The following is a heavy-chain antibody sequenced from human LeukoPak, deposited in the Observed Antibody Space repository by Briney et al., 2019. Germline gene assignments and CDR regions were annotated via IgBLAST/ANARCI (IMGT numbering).Heavy chain of an antibody. CDR3: ARHGNGYSLDY. Sequence: GESLKISCKGSGYNFTSQWIGWVRQMPGKGLEWMGIIYPSDSDTKYSPSFQGQVTISADKSISTAYLQWSSLKASDTAMYFCARHGNGYSLDYWAREPWSPSPQ. V-gene: IGHV5-51*01. J-gene: IGHJ4*02. CDR1: GYNFTSQW. D-gene: IGHD6-25*01. CDR2: IYPSDSDT.